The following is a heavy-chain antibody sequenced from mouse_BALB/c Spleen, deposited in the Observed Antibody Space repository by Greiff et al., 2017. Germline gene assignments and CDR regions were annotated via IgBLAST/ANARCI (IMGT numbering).Heavy chain of an antibody. D-gene: IGHD2-14*01. CDR1: GFTFSDYY. J-gene: IGHJ1*01. CDR3: ARAPVRRHWYFDV. Sequence: DVKLVESGGGLVKPGGSLKLSCAASGFTFSDYYMYWVRQTPEKRLEWVATISDGGSYTYYPDSVKGRFTISRDNAKNNLYLQMSSLKSEDTAMYYCARAPVRRHWYFDVWGAGTTVTVSS. V-gene: IGHV5-4*02. CDR2: ISDGGSYT.